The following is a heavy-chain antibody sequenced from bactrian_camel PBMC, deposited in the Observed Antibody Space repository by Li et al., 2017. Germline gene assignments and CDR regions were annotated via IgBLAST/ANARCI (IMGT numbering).Heavy chain of an antibody. J-gene: IGHJ4*01. CDR2: IDEDGDT. V-gene: IGHV3S53*01. CDR3: ATERTRCGPGDTGIQFAH. Sequence: HVQLVESGGGSVEAGGSLRLSCAAHEYLFTSYCMGWFRQAPGKEREGVAAIDEDGDTSYSDSVKGRFTISKSSAKDIMYLTMNSLKPEDTAMYYCATERTRCGPGDTGIQFAHWGQGTQVTVS. CDR1: EYLFTSYC. D-gene: IGHD7*01.